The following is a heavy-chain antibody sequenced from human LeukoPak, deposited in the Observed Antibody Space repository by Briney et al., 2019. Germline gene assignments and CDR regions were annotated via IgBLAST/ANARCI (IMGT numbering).Heavy chain of an antibody. CDR3: ARDPGIAVPGTRYYYMDV. J-gene: IGHJ6*03. Sequence: ASVKVSCKASGGTFSSYAISWVRQAPGQGLEWMGGIIPIFGTANYAQKFQGRVTITADESTSTAYMELSSLRSEDTAVYYCARDPGIAVPGTRYYYMDVWGKGTTVTVSS. CDR1: GGTFSSYA. CDR2: IIPIFGTA. V-gene: IGHV1-69*13. D-gene: IGHD6-19*01.